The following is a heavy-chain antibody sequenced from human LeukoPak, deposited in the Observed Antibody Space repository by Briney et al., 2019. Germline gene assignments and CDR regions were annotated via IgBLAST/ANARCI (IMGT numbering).Heavy chain of an antibody. V-gene: IGHV1-46*01. D-gene: IGHD3-3*01. J-gene: IGHJ4*02. CDR1: GYTFTSYY. CDR3: ARLFYDFWSGYSEGVDY. Sequence: WASVKVSCKASGYTFTSYYMHWVRQAPGQGLEWMGIINPSGGSTSYAQKFQGRVTMTRDTSTSTVYMELSSLRSEDTAVYYCARLFYDFWSGYSEGVDYWGQGTLVTVSS. CDR2: INPSGGST.